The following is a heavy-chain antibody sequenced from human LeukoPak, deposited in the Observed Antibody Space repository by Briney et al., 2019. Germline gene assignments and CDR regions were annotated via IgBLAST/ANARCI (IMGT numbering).Heavy chain of an antibody. CDR1: GGSISSYY. CDR2: IYTSGST. V-gene: IGHV4-4*09. J-gene: IGHJ6*03. CDR3: ASSRYYYDSSGYTLDYYYYYMDV. D-gene: IGHD3-22*01. Sequence: SETQSLTCTVSGGSISSYYWSWIRQPPGKGLEWIGYIYTSGSTNYNPSLKSRVTISVDTSKNQFSLKLSSVTAADTAVYYCASSRYYYDSSGYTLDYYYYYMDVWGKGTTVTVSS.